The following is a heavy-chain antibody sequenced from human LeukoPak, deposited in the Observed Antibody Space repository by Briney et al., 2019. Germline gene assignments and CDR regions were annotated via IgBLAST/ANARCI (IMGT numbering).Heavy chain of an antibody. CDR3: ARVSGLGFDY. J-gene: IGHJ4*02. Sequence: SQTLSLTCTVSGGSISSGGYYWSWIRQHPRKGLEWIGYIYYSGSTYYNPSLKSRVTISVDTSKNQFSLKLSSVTAADTAVYYCARVSGLGFDYWGQGTLVTVSS. CDR1: GGSISSGGYY. V-gene: IGHV4-31*03. D-gene: IGHD2-21*01. CDR2: IYYSGST.